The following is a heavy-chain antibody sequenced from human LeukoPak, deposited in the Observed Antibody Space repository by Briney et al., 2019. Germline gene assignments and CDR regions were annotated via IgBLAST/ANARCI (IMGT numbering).Heavy chain of an antibody. CDR1: GYTFTSYG. V-gene: IGHV1-18*04. CDR3: ARGSPLVRPPSGYFDY. Sequence: ASVKVSCKASGYTFTSYGISWVRQAPGQGLEWMGWISAYNGNTNYAQKLQGGVTMTTDTSTSTAYMELRSLRSDDTAVYYCARGSPLVRPPSGYFDYWGQGTLVTVSS. CDR2: ISAYNGNT. J-gene: IGHJ4*02. D-gene: IGHD6-13*01.